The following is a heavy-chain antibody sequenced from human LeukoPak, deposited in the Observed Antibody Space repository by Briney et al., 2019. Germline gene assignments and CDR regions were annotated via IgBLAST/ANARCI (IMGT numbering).Heavy chain of an antibody. D-gene: IGHD2-2*02. CDR1: GYTFTSYY. Sequence: ASVKVSCKAPGYTFTSYYMHWVRQAPGQGLEWMGIINPSGGSTSYAQKFQGRVTMTRDTSTSTVYMELSSLRSEDTAVYYCASNTQIVPAAIPGGFDYYYYYMDVWGKGTTVTVSS. V-gene: IGHV1-46*03. J-gene: IGHJ6*03. CDR2: INPSGGST. CDR3: ASNTQIVPAAIPGGFDYYYYYMDV.